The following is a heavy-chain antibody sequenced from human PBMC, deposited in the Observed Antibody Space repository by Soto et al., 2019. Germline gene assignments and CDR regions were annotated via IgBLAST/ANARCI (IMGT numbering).Heavy chain of an antibody. Sequence: SVNVSFKGSGNTFTYVYLHWVRQAPGQALELMGWITPFNGNTKYAQKFQDRVTFTGXXXXXXAXMXLXXXXSDXTAMFYCASGRYDASGYFDYWGQGTLVTVSS. CDR3: ASGRYDASGYFDY. CDR2: ITPFNGNT. D-gene: IGHD3-22*01. V-gene: IGHV1-45*02. CDR1: GNTFTYVY. J-gene: IGHJ4*02.